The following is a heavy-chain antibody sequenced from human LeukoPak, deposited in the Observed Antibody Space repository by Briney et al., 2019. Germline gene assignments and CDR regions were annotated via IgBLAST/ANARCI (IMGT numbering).Heavy chain of an antibody. Sequence: ASVKVSCKASGYTFTSYNINWVRQATGQGLEWMGWMNPNSGNTGFAQKFQGRVTMTRNTSISTAYMELSSLRSEDTAVYYCARDMYGDLFEEGFDYWGQGTLATVSS. CDR3: ARDMYGDLFEEGFDY. CDR2: MNPNSGNT. D-gene: IGHD4-17*01. CDR1: GYTFTSYN. J-gene: IGHJ4*02. V-gene: IGHV1-8*01.